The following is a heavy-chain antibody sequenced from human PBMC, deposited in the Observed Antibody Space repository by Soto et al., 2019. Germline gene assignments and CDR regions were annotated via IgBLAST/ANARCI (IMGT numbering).Heavy chain of an antibody. CDR2: ISAYNGNT. J-gene: IGHJ6*02. CDR1: GYTFTSYG. CDR3: ARGRITIFGVVTPYYYYGMDV. V-gene: IGHV1-18*01. D-gene: IGHD3-3*01. Sequence: ASVKVSCKASGYTFTSYGISWVRQAPGQGLEWMGWISAYNGNTNYAQKLQGRVTMTTDTSTSTAYMELRSLRSDDTAVYYCARGRITIFGVVTPYYYYGMDVWGQGTTVTVSS.